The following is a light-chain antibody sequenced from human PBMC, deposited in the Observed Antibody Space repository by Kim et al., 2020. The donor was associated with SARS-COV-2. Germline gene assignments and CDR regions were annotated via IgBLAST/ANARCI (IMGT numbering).Light chain of an antibody. V-gene: IGKV1-39*01. CDR3: QQSYSTRRT. Sequence: DIQMTQSPSSLSASVGDRVTITCRASQSISSYLSWYQQKPGKAPKLLIYSASSFQSGVPSRFSGSGSGTDFTLTISSLQPEDFATYYCQQSYSTRRTFGQGTRLEIK. CDR2: SAS. J-gene: IGKJ5*01. CDR1: QSISSY.